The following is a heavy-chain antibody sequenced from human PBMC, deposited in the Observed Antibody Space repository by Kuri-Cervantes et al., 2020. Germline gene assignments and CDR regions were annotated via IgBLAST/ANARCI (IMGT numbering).Heavy chain of an antibody. CDR1: GFTFSSYS. CDR3: AREWALYYYYYYGRDV. J-gene: IGHJ6*02. D-gene: IGHD1-26*01. CDR2: ISSSSSYI. Sequence: GGSLRLSCAASGFTFSSYSMNWVRQAPGKGLEWVSSISSSSSYIYYADSVKGGFTISRDNAKNSLYLQMNSLRAEDTAVYYCAREWALYYYYYYGRDVWGQGTTVTVSS. V-gene: IGHV3-21*01.